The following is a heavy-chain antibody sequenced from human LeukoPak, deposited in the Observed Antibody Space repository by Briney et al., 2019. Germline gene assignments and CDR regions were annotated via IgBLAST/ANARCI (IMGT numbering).Heavy chain of an antibody. CDR2: ISYDGDNK. J-gene: IGHJ4*02. Sequence: GGSLRLSCAASGFTFSSYAMHWVRQAPGKGLEWVAVISYDGDNKYYADSVKGRFTISRDKSKNTLYLQMNSLRAEDTAVYYCARGSANSGWYLIDYWGQGTLVTVSS. V-gene: IGHV3-30-3*01. CDR1: GFTFSSYA. CDR3: ARGSANSGWYLIDY. D-gene: IGHD6-19*01.